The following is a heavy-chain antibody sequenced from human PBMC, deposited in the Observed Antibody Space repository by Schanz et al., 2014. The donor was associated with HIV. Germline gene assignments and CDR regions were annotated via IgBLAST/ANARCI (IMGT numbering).Heavy chain of an antibody. CDR3: ARGRRDVSMIILYWLDP. D-gene: IGHD3-22*01. J-gene: IGHJ5*02. CDR2: VNPNSGNT. CDR1: GYSFTSYD. V-gene: IGHV1-8*02. Sequence: QVQLVQSGAEGRKPGASVKVSCKASGYSFTSYDINWVRQATGQGLEWMGWVNPNSGNTGYAQKFQGRVILTRNTSISTAYMELSSLRSDDTAVYYCARGRRDVSMIILYWLDPWGQGTLVTVSS.